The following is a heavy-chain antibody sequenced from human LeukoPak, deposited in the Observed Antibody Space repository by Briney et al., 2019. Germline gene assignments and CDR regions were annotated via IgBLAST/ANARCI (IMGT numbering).Heavy chain of an antibody. CDR3: AKSPMGGYGDYGPRYFDL. D-gene: IGHD4-17*01. V-gene: IGHV3-9*01. Sequence: PGGSLRLSCAASGFTFDDYAMHWVRQAPGKGLEWVSGISWNSGSIGYADSVKGRFTISRDNAKNSLYLQMNSLRAEDTALYYCAKSPMGGYGDYGPRYFDLWGRGTLVTVSS. CDR2: ISWNSGSI. CDR1: GFTFDDYA. J-gene: IGHJ2*01.